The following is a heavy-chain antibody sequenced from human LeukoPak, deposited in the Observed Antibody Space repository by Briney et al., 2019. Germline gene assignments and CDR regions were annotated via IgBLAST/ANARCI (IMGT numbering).Heavy chain of an antibody. CDR2: ISSSSSTI. CDR1: GFTVSSHS. CDR3: ARGAYYYED. V-gene: IGHV3-48*01. J-gene: IGHJ4*02. Sequence: GGSLRLSCAASGFTVSSHSMNWVRQAPGKGLEWVSYISSSSSTIYYADSVKGRFTISRDNAKNSLYLQMNSLRAEDTAVYYCARGAYYYEDWGQGTLVTVSS.